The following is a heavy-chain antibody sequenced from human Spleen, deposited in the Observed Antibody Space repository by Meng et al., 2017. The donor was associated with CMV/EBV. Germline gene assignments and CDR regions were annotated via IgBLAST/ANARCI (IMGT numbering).Heavy chain of an antibody. D-gene: IGHD6-13*01. J-gene: IGHJ5*02. CDR3: ARVLRGPGRYSSWYGNWFDP. Sequence: ASVKVSCKASGYTFTSYGISWVRQAPGQGLEWMGWISAYNGNTNYAQKLQGRVTMTTDTSTSTAYMEVRGLRSDDTAVYYCARVLRGPGRYSSWYGNWFDPWGQGTLVTVSS. CDR1: GYTFTSYG. V-gene: IGHV1-18*01. CDR2: ISAYNGNT.